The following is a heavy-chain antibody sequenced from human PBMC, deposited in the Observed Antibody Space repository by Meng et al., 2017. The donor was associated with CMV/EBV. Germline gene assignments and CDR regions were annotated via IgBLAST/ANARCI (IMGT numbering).Heavy chain of an antibody. CDR1: GYTFTSYG. Sequence: ASAQVSCMASGYTFTSYGISWVRPAPGPGLEWMGRISAYNGNTNYAQKPQGRVTMTTDTSTSTAYMELRSLRADDTAVYYCAGGEDIVGAIFNYWGQGTLVTVSS. V-gene: IGHV1-18*01. CDR2: ISAYNGNT. J-gene: IGHJ4*02. CDR3: AGGEDIVGAIFNY. D-gene: IGHD1-26*01.